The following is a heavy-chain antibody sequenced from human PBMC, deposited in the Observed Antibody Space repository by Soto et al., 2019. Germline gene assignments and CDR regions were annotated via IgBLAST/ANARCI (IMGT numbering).Heavy chain of an antibody. D-gene: IGHD2-21*02. Sequence: ASVKVSCKASGYTLTGYNMHWVRQAPGQGLEWMGWINPNSGGTNYAQEFQGRVTMTRDTSISTAYMELSRLSSDDTAVYYCAGVAANGDVFDIWGQGTMVTVSS. J-gene: IGHJ3*02. CDR1: GYTLTGYN. V-gene: IGHV1-2*02. CDR3: AGVAANGDVFDI. CDR2: INPNSGGT.